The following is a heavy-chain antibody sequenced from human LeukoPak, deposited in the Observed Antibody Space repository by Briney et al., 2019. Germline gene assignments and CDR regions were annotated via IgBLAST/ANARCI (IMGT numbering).Heavy chain of an antibody. J-gene: IGHJ4*02. Sequence: ASVTVSFKASGYTFTSHDINWVRQAPGQGGEGMGWMNPNSGNTGYAQMFQGRVTMTRNTSLRTAYMELSSLRSEDTAVYYCARALSVQLERRHPYYFDYWGQGTLVTVSS. CDR1: GYTFTSHD. CDR3: ARALSVQLERRHPYYFDY. V-gene: IGHV1-8*01. D-gene: IGHD1-1*01. CDR2: MNPNSGNT.